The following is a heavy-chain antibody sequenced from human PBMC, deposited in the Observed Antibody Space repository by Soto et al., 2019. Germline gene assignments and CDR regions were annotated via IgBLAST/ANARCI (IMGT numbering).Heavy chain of an antibody. D-gene: IGHD3-22*01. J-gene: IGHJ4*02. CDR1: GFTFSSYA. CDR2: ISVSGSTT. V-gene: IGHV3-23*01. Sequence: GGSLRLSCAASGFTFSSYAMSWVRQAPGKGLEWVSGISVSGSTTYYADSVKGRFTISRDNSKNTLYLQMSSLRAEDTAVYYCARGGYYDITGYANWGQGTLVTVSS. CDR3: ARGGYYDITGYAN.